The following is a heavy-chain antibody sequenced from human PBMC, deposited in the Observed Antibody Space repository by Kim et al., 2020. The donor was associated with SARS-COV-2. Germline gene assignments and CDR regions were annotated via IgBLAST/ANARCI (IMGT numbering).Heavy chain of an antibody. CDR2: LYHSGSA. V-gene: IGHV4-39*01. CDR1: GGSISGGTYY. J-gene: IGHJ4*02. CDR3: ARLDGYNPNYFDC. Sequence: SETLSLTCTVSGGSISGGTYYWGWIRQPPGKGLEWIADLYHSGSADYNPSLKSRVTISVDTSKNQFSLKLSSVTAADTAVYYCARLDGYNPNYFDCWGQGTLVTVSS. D-gene: IGHD5-12*01.